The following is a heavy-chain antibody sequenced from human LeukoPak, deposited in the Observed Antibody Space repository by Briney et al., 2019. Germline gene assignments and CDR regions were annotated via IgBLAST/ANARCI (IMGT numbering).Heavy chain of an antibody. V-gene: IGHV5-51*01. J-gene: IGHJ6*03. CDR3: ARSAVAGNYYYYYYMDV. D-gene: IGHD6-19*01. Sequence: GESLKTSFKGSGYSFTSYWIGWVRQIPGKGLEWIGIIYPSDSDTRYSPSFQGQVTISADKSISTAYLQWSSLKASDTAMYYCARSAVAGNYYYYYYMDVWGKGTTVTVSS. CDR1: GYSFTSYW. CDR2: IYPSDSDT.